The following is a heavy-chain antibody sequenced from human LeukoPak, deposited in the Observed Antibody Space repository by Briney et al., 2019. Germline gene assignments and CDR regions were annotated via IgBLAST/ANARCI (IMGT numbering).Heavy chain of an antibody. J-gene: IGHJ4*02. CDR1: GYSFTSYW. Sequence: GESLKISCKGSGYSFTSYWIGWVRQMPGKGLEWMGITYPGDSDTRYSPSFQGQVTISADKSISTAYLQWSSLKASDTAMYYCARGGPGTTYYYDSSGYYPLDYWGQGTLVTVSS. V-gene: IGHV5-51*01. CDR3: ARGGPGTTYYYDSSGYYPLDY. CDR2: TYPGDSDT. D-gene: IGHD3-22*01.